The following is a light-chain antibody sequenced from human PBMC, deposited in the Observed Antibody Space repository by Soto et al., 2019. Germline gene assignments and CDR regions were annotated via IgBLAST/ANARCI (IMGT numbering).Light chain of an antibody. CDR2: GAS. V-gene: IGKV3-15*01. Sequence: EVVMTQSPATLSVSPGEGATLSCRASQSVSNHLAWYQQSPGQAPRVLIYGASTRATGIPARVSGSGSGTAFALTISSLQSEDFALYFCQHLIHWPRTFGQGTKVEIK. CDR1: QSVSNH. J-gene: IGKJ1*01. CDR3: QHLIHWPRT.